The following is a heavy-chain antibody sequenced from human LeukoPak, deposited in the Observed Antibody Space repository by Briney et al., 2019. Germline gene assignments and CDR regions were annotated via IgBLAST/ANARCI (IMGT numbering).Heavy chain of an antibody. CDR1: GGSIRSYY. CDR2: IYSSGST. V-gene: IGHV4-4*07. D-gene: IGHD3-10*01. CDR3: ARDLIVPVGLTGSGSYSTDY. Sequence: SETLSLTCTVSGGSIRSYYWSWIRQPAGKGLEWIGRIYSSGSTNYNPSLKSRVTMSVDTSKNQFSLKLSSVTAADTAVYYCARDLIVPVGLTGSGSYSTDYWGQGTLVSVSS. J-gene: IGHJ4*02.